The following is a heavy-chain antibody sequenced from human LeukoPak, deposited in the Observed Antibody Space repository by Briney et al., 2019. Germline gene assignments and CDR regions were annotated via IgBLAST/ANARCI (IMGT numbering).Heavy chain of an antibody. Sequence: GGSLRLSCAASGFTFSSYAMSWVRQAPGKGLEWVSAISGSGGSKYYADSVKGRFTISRDNSKNTLYLQMNSLRAEDTAVYYCAKDLGITMVRGVSPFDYWGQGTLVTVSS. CDR3: AKDLGITMVRGVSPFDY. V-gene: IGHV3-23*01. D-gene: IGHD3-10*01. CDR1: GFTFSSYA. CDR2: ISGSGGSK. J-gene: IGHJ4*02.